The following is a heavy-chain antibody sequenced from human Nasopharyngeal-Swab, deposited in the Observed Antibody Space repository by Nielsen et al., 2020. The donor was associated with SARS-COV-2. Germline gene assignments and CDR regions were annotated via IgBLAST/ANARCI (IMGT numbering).Heavy chain of an antibody. V-gene: IGHV3-23*01. J-gene: IGHJ3*02. Sequence: WIRQPPGKGLDWVSGIGASDGQTHYAGSVTGRFTISRDNSKNSLYLQMNSLRAEDTAVYYCARPSTDFWSGNGAFDIWGQGTMVTVSS. CDR2: IGASDGQT. CDR3: ARPSTDFWSGNGAFDI. D-gene: IGHD3-3*01.